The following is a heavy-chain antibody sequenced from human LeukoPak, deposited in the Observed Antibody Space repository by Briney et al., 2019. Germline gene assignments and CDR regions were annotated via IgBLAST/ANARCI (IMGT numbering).Heavy chain of an antibody. D-gene: IGHD6-19*01. CDR1: GFIFSDSV. V-gene: IGHV3-23*05. CDR2: ISSTGYT. Sequence: GGSLRLSCAASGFIFSDSVMSWVRQAPGKGLEWVAAISSTGYTDNADSLKGRFSISRDNSKDTLYLQMNSFRVDDTAIYYCARRTAGAKDLWGKGTTVTVSP. CDR3: ARRTAGAKDL. J-gene: IGHJ6*04.